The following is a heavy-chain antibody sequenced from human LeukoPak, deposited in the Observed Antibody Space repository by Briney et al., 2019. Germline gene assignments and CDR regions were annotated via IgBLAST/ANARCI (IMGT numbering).Heavy chain of an antibody. D-gene: IGHD5-18*01. CDR1: GGSISSSSYY. CDR3: ARDREDTAMVTWFDP. V-gene: IGHV4-39*07. J-gene: IGHJ5*02. Sequence: PSETLSLTCTVSGGSISSSSYYWGWIRQPPGKGLEWIGSIYYSGSTYYNPSLKSRVTISVDTSKNQFSLKLSSVTAADTAVYYCARDREDTAMVTWFDPWGQGTLVTVSS. CDR2: IYYSGST.